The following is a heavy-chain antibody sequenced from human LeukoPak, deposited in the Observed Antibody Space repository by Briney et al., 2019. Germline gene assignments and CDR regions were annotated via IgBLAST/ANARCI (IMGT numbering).Heavy chain of an antibody. Sequence: GGSLRLSCAASGFTFSNAWMSWVRQAPGKGLEWVGRIKSKTDGGTTDYAAPVKGRFTISRDDSKNTLYLQMNSLKTEDTAVYYCTTRPSLWFGEWGYWGQGTLVTVSS. CDR1: GFTFSNAW. J-gene: IGHJ4*02. CDR2: IKSKTDGGTT. CDR3: TTRPSLWFGEWGY. D-gene: IGHD3-10*01. V-gene: IGHV3-15*01.